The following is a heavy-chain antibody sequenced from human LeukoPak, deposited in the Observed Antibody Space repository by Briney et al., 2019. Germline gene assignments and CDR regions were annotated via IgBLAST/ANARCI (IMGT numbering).Heavy chain of an antibody. J-gene: IGHJ2*01. CDR1: GFTFSSYG. CDR3: ARDPNSSGFPTRYFDL. V-gene: IGHV3-30*03. CDR2: ILYDGSNK. Sequence: GGSLRLSCAASGFTFSSYGIHWVRQAPGKGLEWVAVILYDGSNKYYADSVKGRFTISRDNSKNTLYLQMNSLRAEDTAVYYCARDPNSSGFPTRYFDLWGRGTLVTVSS. D-gene: IGHD6-19*01.